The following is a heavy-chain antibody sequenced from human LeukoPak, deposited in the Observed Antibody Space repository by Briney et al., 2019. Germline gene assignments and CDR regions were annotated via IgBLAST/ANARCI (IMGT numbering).Heavy chain of an antibody. J-gene: IGHJ4*02. Sequence: ASVKVSCKASVYTFTGYYMHWVRQAPGQGLEWMGWINPNSGGTNYAQKFQGRVTMTRDTSISTAYMELSRLRSDGTAVYYCARGTYYYDSSGYFGYWGQGTLVTVSS. CDR2: INPNSGGT. V-gene: IGHV1-2*02. CDR1: VYTFTGYY. CDR3: ARGTYYYDSSGYFGY. D-gene: IGHD3-22*01.